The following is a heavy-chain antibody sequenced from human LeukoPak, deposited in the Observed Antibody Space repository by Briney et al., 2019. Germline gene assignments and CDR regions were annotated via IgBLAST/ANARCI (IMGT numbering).Heavy chain of an antibody. D-gene: IGHD6-13*01. Sequence: PGGSLRLSCAASGFTFRNYAMSWVRQAPGKGLEWVSGISGSGGTTYYADSVKGRFTISRDNSKNTLYLQIDTLRAEDTAVYYCAKAHSSWSWGGAFDIWGQGTMVTVSS. CDR1: GFTFRNYA. CDR2: ISGSGGTT. J-gene: IGHJ3*02. CDR3: AKAHSSWSWGGAFDI. V-gene: IGHV3-23*01.